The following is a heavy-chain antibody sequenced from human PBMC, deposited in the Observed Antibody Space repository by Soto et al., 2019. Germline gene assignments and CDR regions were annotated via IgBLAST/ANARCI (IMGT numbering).Heavy chain of an antibody. J-gene: IGHJ5*02. CDR1: GFTFSSYS. Sequence: EVQLVESGGGLVQPGGSLRLSCAASGFTFSSYSMNWVRQAPGKGLEWVSYISSSSSTIYYADSVKGRFTISRDNAKNSLYLQMNSLRDEDTAVYYCARVTTPDYDSSGYYYDWFDPWSQGTLVTVSS. CDR2: ISSSSSTI. D-gene: IGHD3-22*01. CDR3: ARVTTPDYDSSGYYYDWFDP. V-gene: IGHV3-48*02.